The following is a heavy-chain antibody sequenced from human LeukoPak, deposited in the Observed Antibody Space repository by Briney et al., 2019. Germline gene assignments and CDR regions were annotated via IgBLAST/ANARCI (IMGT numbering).Heavy chain of an antibody. CDR3: ARSSSGWSFDY. D-gene: IGHD6-19*01. V-gene: IGHV3-21*01. CDR1: GFTFSSYS. CDR2: ISSSSSYI. Sequence: GGSLRLSCAASGFTFSSYSMIWVRHAPGKGREWVSSISSSSSYIYYADSVKGRFTISRDNANNSLYLQMNSLRAEDTAVYYCARSSSGWSFDYWGQGTLVTVSS. J-gene: IGHJ4*02.